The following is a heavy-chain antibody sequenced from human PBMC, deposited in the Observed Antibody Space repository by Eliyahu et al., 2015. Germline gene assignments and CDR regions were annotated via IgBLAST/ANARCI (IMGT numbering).Heavy chain of an antibody. CDR1: GGSFSGYY. V-gene: IGHV4-34*01. CDR3: ARTPYSSGFDY. CDR2: INHSGST. J-gene: IGHJ4*02. Sequence: QVQLQQWGAGLLKPXETLSLTCAVXGGSFSGYYWSWIRQPPGKGLEWIGEINHSGSTNYXPSLKSRVTISVDTSKNQFSLKLSSVTAADTAVYYCARTPYSSGFDYWGQGTLVTVSS. D-gene: IGHD3-22*01.